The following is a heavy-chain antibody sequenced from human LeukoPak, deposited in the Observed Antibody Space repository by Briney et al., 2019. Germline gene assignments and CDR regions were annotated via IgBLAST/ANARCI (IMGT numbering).Heavy chain of an antibody. V-gene: IGHV1-58*02. CDR3: AVMTAETRRQFYFDC. CDR2: IVVGSGNT. CDR1: GFTFTSSA. D-gene: IGHD2-21*02. Sequence: TSVKVSCKASGFTFTSSAMQWVRQVRGQRLEWIGWIVVGSGNTNYAQKFQERVTITRDMSTSTAYMELSSLRSEDTAVYYCAVMTAETRRQFYFDCWGQGTLVTVSS. J-gene: IGHJ4*02.